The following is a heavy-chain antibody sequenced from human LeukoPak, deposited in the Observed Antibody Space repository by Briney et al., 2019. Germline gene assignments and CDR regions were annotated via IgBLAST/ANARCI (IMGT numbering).Heavy chain of an antibody. D-gene: IGHD6-13*01. CDR2: FYASGTT. J-gene: IGHJ4*02. Sequence: SETLSVSCTVSGGSIVSHYWNWIRQPAGRGLEWIGRFYASGTTNTSPSLKSRVTMSVDTSNNQFSLKLSSVTAADTAVYYCARTLAAAGNSGLFDYWGQGTLVTVSS. V-gene: IGHV4-4*07. CDR1: GGSIVSHY. CDR3: ARTLAAAGNSGLFDY.